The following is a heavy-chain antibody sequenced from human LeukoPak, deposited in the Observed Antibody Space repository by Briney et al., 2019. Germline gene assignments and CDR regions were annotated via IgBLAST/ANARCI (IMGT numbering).Heavy chain of an antibody. CDR2: IYYSGST. CDR3: ASGGYSGYDTPPFDY. D-gene: IGHD5-12*01. J-gene: IGHJ4*02. CDR1: GGSISSYC. Sequence: PSETLSLTCTVSGGSISSYCWSWIRQPPGKGLEWIGYIYYSGSTNYNPSLKSRVTISVDTSKNQFSLKLSPVTAADTAVYYCASGGYSGYDTPPFDYWGQGTLVTVSS. V-gene: IGHV4-59*01.